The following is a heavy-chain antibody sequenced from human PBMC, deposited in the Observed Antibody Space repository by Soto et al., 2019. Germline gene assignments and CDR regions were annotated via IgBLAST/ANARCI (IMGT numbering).Heavy chain of an antibody. CDR3: AKGGWLDD. CDR1: GFTFSGYW. J-gene: IGHJ5*02. V-gene: IGHV3-7*03. Sequence: GGSLRLSCAASGFTFSGYWMSWVRQAPGKGLEWVANINEDGSQKNYVDSVGGRFTISRDNAQNSLFLQMNSLRPEDTAVFYWAKGGWLDDWGPGTLVTVSS. CDR2: INEDGSQK.